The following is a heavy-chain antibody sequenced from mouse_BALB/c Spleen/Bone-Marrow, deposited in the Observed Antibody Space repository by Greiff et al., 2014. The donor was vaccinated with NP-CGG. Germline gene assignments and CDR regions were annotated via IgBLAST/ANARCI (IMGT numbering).Heavy chain of an antibody. CDR2: ISSGGSYT. CDR3: ARQYGNLGVMDY. Sequence: EVKLEESGGDLVKPGGSLKLSCAASGFTFSRYGMSWVRHTPDKRLEWVANISSGGSYTYYPDSVKGRFTISRDNAKNTLYLHMSXLXSEDTAMYYCARQYGNLGVMDYWGQGTSVTVSS. J-gene: IGHJ4*01. D-gene: IGHD2-1*01. V-gene: IGHV5-6*02. CDR1: GFTFSRYG.